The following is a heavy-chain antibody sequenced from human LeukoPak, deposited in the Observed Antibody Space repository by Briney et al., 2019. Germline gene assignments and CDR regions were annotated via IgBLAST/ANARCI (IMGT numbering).Heavy chain of an antibody. CDR2: IYHSGST. CDR1: GGSISSGGYY. J-gene: IGHJ4*02. V-gene: IGHV4-30-2*01. Sequence: PSQTLSLTCTVSGGSISSGGYYWSWIRQPPGKGLEWIGYIYHSGSTYYNPSLKSRVTISVDRSKNQFSLKLSSVTAADTAVYYCARRSSAYYYGSGSYYNGYYFDYWGQGTLVTVSS. CDR3: ARRSSAYYYGSGSYYNGYYFDY. D-gene: IGHD3-10*01.